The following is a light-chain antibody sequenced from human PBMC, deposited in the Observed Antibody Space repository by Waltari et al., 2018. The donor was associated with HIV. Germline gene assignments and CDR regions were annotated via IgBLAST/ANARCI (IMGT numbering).Light chain of an antibody. V-gene: IGLV3-10*01. CDR2: EDS. Sequence: SYELTQPPSVSVSPGQTARITCSGAAMPNKYAYWYQQRSGQAPVLVIYEDSERPSGIPERFSGSSSGTVATLTVSGAQLEDDADYYCYSTDDSGNYVVFGGGTKLTVL. CDR1: AMPNKY. CDR3: YSTDDSGNYVV. J-gene: IGLJ2*01.